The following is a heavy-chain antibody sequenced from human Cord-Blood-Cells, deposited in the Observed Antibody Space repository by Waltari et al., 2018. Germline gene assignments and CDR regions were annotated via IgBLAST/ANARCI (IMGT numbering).Heavy chain of an antibody. Sequence: QVQLQESGPGLVKPSETLSLTCTVPGGSISSYYWSWIRQPTGKGLEWIGFVFYRGSTYSNPSLKSRVTISVDTAKNQFSLKLSAWTAADTAVYYCARQVRYCSSTSCNDAFDIWGQGTMVTVSS. J-gene: IGHJ3*02. D-gene: IGHD2-2*01. CDR3: ARQVRYCSSTSCNDAFDI. CDR2: VFYRGST. CDR1: GGSISSYY. V-gene: IGHV4-59*08.